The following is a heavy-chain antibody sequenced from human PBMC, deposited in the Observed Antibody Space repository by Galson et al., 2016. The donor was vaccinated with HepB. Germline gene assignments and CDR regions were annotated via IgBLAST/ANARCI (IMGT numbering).Heavy chain of an antibody. CDR3: AGEGDTDSWYYGWFDP. CDR2: INAGNGNT. D-gene: IGHD6-13*01. Sequence: SVKVSCKASGYTFIRYTIHWVRQAPGQRPEWMGWINAGNGNTKYSQNFQGRVTITRDTSASTAYMELSSLKSEDTAVYYCAGEGDTDSWYYGWFDPWGQGTLVTVS. CDR1: GYTFIRYT. J-gene: IGHJ5*02. V-gene: IGHV1-3*01.